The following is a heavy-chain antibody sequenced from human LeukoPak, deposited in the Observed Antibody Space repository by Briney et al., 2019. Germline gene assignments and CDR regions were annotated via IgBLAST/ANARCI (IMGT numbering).Heavy chain of an antibody. CDR2: LNGDGGST. J-gene: IGHJ6*02. D-gene: IGHD1-1*01. Sequence: GGSLRLSCVASGFTFSSSWMHWVRPAPGKGLVWVSRLNGDGGSTNYADSVKGRFTISRDNAKNTLYLQMNSLRAEDTAVYYCARGVSGSYGLDVWGQGTTVTVSS. CDR3: ARGVSGSYGLDV. CDR1: GFTFSSSW. V-gene: IGHV3-74*01.